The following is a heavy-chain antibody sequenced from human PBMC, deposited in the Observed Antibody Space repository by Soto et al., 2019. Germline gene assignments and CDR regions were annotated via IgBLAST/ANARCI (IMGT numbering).Heavy chain of an antibody. CDR2: IYYSGST. V-gene: IGHV4-30-4*01. D-gene: IGHD2-2*01. CDR1: GGSISSGDYY. Sequence: SETLSLTCTVSGGSISSGDYYWSWIRPPPGKGLEWIGYIYYSGSTYYNPSLKSRVTISVDTSKNQFSLKLSSVTAADTAVYYCAGYCSSTSCYYYGMDVWGQGTTVTVSS. CDR3: AGYCSSTSCYYYGMDV. J-gene: IGHJ6*02.